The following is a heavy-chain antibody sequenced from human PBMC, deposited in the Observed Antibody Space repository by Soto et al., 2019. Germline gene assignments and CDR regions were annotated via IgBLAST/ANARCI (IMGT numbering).Heavy chain of an antibody. Sequence: QVQLVESGGGVVQPGRSLRLSCAASGFTFSNYGMHWVRQAPGKGLEWVAVISYHGSDKYYADSVKGRFTISRENSKNTRYLQMDILRAEDTAVYYCAKDHLTTTVTTVGYWGQGTLVTVSS. CDR3: AKDHLTTTVTTVGY. J-gene: IGHJ4*02. V-gene: IGHV3-30*18. D-gene: IGHD4-17*01. CDR1: GFTFSNYG. CDR2: ISYHGSDK.